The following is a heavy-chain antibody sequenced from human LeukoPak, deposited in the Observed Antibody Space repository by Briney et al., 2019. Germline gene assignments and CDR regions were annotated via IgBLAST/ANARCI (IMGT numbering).Heavy chain of an antibody. V-gene: IGHV3-20*04. J-gene: IGHJ4*02. D-gene: IGHD6-19*01. CDR2: INWNGGST. Sequence: GRSLRLSCVASGFRFDDYGMSWVRQAPGKGLEWVSGINWNGGSTGYADSVKGRFTISRDNAKNSLYLRMNSLRAEDTALYYCARGGSTGWYSFDYWGQGTLVTVFS. CDR3: ARGGSTGWYSFDY. CDR1: GFRFDDYG.